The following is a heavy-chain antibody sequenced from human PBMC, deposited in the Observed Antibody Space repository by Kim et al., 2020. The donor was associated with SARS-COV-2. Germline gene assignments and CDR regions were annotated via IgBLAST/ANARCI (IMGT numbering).Heavy chain of an antibody. J-gene: IGHJ4*02. Sequence: ASVKVSCKASGYTFTGYYMHWVRQAPGQGLEWMGWINPNSGGTNYAQKFQGRVTMTRDTSISTAYMELSRLRSDDTAVYYCARGSGDSSGYYLEFDYWGQGTLVTVSS. D-gene: IGHD3-22*01. CDR3: ARGSGDSSGYYLEFDY. V-gene: IGHV1-2*02. CDR1: GYTFTGYY. CDR2: INPNSGGT.